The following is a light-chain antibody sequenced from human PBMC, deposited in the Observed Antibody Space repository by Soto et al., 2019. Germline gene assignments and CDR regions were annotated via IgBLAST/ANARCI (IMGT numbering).Light chain of an antibody. Sequence: EIVLTQSPATLSLSPGERATLSCRASQSVSSHLAWYQQKPGQAPSLLIYDASIRAAGIPARFSGSGSGTDFTLTISSLEPEDFAVYYWQQRSDCPLTVGPGTILDIK. J-gene: IGKJ3*01. V-gene: IGKV3-11*01. CDR1: QSVSSH. CDR2: DAS. CDR3: QQRSDCPLT.